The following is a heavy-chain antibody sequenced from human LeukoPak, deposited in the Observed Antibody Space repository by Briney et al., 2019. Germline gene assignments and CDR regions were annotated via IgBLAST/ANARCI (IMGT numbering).Heavy chain of an antibody. CDR1: GFTFSSHW. CDR2: IKQDGSEK. Sequence: GGSLRLSCAASGFTFSSHWMSWARQAPGKGLEWVANIKQDGSEKYYVDSVEGRFTISRDTAKNSLYLQMNSLRAEDTAVYYCARVSVQSLFQSDYWGQGTLVTVSS. V-gene: IGHV3-7*01. D-gene: IGHD2-21*01. J-gene: IGHJ4*02. CDR3: ARVSVQSLFQSDY.